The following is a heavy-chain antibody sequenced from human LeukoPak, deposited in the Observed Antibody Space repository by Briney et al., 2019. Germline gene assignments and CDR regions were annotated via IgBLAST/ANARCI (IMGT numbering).Heavy chain of an antibody. D-gene: IGHD6-13*01. CDR1: GGSISSSSYY. V-gene: IGHV4-39*01. CDR2: IYYSGST. CDR3: ARGRRAAARKGFDP. J-gene: IGHJ5*02. Sequence: PSETLSLTCTVSGGSISSSSYYWGWIRQPPGPGLEWIGSIYYSGSTSYNPSLKSRVTISVDTSKNQFSLKLSSVTAADTAVYYCARGRRAAARKGFDPWGQGTLVTVSS.